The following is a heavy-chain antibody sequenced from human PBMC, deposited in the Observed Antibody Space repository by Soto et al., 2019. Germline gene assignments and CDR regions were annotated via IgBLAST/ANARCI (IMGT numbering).Heavy chain of an antibody. Sequence: SETLSLTCTVSGGSISSYYWSWIRQPPGKGLEWIGYIYYSGSTNYNPSLKSRVTISVDTSKNQFSLKLSSVTAADTAVYYCARAPPYYDFWSGYFGNWFDPWGQGTLVTV. V-gene: IGHV4-59*01. CDR2: IYYSGST. CDR3: ARAPPYYDFWSGYFGNWFDP. D-gene: IGHD3-3*01. J-gene: IGHJ5*02. CDR1: GGSISSYY.